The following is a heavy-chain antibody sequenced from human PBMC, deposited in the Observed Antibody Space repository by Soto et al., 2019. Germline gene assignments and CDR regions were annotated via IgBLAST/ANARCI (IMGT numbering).Heavy chain of an antibody. D-gene: IGHD6-19*01. CDR3: ARGSSSGWYKDWFDP. CDR2: ISAYNGNT. V-gene: IGHV1-18*04. CDR1: GYTFTSYG. Sequence: SVKVSCKASGYTFTSYGISWVRQAPGQGLEWMGWISAYNGNTNYAQKLQGRVTMTTDTSTSTAYMELRSLRSDDTAVYYCARGSSSGWYKDWFDPWGQGTLVTVSS. J-gene: IGHJ5*02.